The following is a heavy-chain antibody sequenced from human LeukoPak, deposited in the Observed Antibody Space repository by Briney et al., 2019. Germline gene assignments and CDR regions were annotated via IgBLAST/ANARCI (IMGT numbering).Heavy chain of an antibody. CDR2: IHYTGSI. J-gene: IGHJ4*02. Sequence: PSETLSLTCTVSGDSISAYYWSWVRQPPGKGLEWIAYIHYTGSINYNPSLKSRVTFSIDTSKSQFSLHVNSVTAADTAVYYCAKYGGSPANYFDYWGRGTLVTVSS. CDR3: AKYGGSPANYFDY. D-gene: IGHD1-26*01. V-gene: IGHV4-59*08. CDR1: GDSISAYY.